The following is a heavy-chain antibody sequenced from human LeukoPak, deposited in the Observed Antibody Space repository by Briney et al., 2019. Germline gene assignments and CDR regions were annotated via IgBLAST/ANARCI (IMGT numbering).Heavy chain of an antibody. CDR3: ARGQWLGAFDI. Sequence: SETLSLTCTVSGGSISSYYWGWIRQPPGKGLEWIGSIYYSGSTYYNPSLKSRVTISVDTSKNQFSLKLSSVTAADTAVYYCARGQWLGAFDIWGQGTMVTVSS. J-gene: IGHJ3*02. CDR2: IYYSGST. D-gene: IGHD6-19*01. V-gene: IGHV4-39*07. CDR1: GGSISSYY.